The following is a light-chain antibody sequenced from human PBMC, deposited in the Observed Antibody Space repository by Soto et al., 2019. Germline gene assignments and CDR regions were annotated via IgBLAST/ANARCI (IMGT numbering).Light chain of an antibody. CDR1: SGSIASNY. CDR2: EDN. J-gene: IGLJ2*01. Sequence: NFMLTQPHSVSESPGKTVTISCTRSSGSIASNYVQWYQQLPGSAPTTVIYEDNQRPSGVPDRFSGSIDSSSNSASLTISGLKTEDEADYYCQSYDSSNPVVFGGGTKVTVL. CDR3: QSYDSSNPVV. V-gene: IGLV6-57*04.